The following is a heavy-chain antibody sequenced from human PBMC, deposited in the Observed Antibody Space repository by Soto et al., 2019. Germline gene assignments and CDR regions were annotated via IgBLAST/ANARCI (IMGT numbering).Heavy chain of an antibody. CDR1: GFTFSSYG. CDR2: ISYDGSNK. Sequence: QVQLVESGGGVVQPGRSLRLSCAASGFTFSSYGMHWVRQAPGKGLEWVAVISYDGSNKYYADSVKGRFTISRDNSKNTLYLQMNSLRAEDTAVYYCAKEWGEVSSSWYEPEEVVRHYYGMDVWGQGTTVTVSS. D-gene: IGHD6-13*01. CDR3: AKEWGEVSSSWYEPEEVVRHYYGMDV. J-gene: IGHJ6*02. V-gene: IGHV3-30*18.